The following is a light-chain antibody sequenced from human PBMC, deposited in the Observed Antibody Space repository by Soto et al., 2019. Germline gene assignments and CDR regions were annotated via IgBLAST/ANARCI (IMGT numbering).Light chain of an antibody. CDR2: EVS. J-gene: IGLJ3*02. CDR3: SSYTTISTLEV. CDR1: SSDVGGYNY. Sequence: QSALTQPASVSGSPGQSITISCTGTSSDVGGYNYVSWYQQHPGKAPKLMIYEVSNRPSGVSNRFSGSKSGNTASLTISGLQGEDEADYYCSSYTTISTLEVFGGGTKLTVI. V-gene: IGLV2-14*01.